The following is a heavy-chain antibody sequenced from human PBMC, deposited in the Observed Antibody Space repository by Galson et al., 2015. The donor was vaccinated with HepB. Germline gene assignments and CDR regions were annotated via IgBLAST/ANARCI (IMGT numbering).Heavy chain of an antibody. Sequence: SLRLSCAASGFTFSNAWMSWVRQAPGQGLEWVGRINSNTDGGTTDYAAPVKGRFTISRDDSKNTLYLQMNSLKTEDTAVYYCTTDRRIVGARRLHGMDVWGQGTTVTVSS. CDR1: GFTFSNAW. V-gene: IGHV3-15*01. CDR3: TTDRRIVGARRLHGMDV. CDR2: INSNTDGGTT. J-gene: IGHJ6*02. D-gene: IGHD1-26*01.